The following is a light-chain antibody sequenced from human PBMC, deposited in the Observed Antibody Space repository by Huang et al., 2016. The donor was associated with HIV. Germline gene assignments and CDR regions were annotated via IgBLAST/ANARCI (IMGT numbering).Light chain of an antibody. CDR2: GAS. J-gene: IGKJ2*01. V-gene: IGKV3-15*01. Sequence: EIVMTQSPDTLSVSPGEGATLSCRASQSNNGNLAWYQQKPGQAPSLLIYGASTRATGVPARFSGSGSGAGFTLTISSLQSEDFAFYYCQQYNDWPRTFGQGTRLEIK. CDR1: QSNNGN. CDR3: QQYNDWPRT.